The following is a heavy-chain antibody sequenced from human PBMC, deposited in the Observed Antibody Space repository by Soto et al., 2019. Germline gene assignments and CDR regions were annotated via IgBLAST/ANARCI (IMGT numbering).Heavy chain of an antibody. Sequence: SETLSLTCTVSGGSINSYYCSWIRQPPGKGLEWIGYIYYSESTNYNPSLKSRVTISVDTSKNQFSLKLSSVTAADTAVYYCARDHSSGYYLNWFDPWGQGTLVTVSS. CDR2: IYYSEST. CDR3: ARDHSSGYYLNWFDP. J-gene: IGHJ5*02. V-gene: IGHV4-59*01. CDR1: GGSINSYY. D-gene: IGHD3-3*01.